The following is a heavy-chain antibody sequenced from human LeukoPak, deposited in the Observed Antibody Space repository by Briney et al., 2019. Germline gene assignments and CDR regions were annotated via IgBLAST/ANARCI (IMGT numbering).Heavy chain of an antibody. J-gene: IGHJ5*02. Sequence: SGTLSLTCAVSGGSISSSNWWSWVRQPPGKGLEWIGEIYRSGSANYNPSLKSRVTISVDKSKNQFSLKLSSVTAADTAMYYCARNRYYYGSGSYGVPNWFDPWGQGTLVTVSS. CDR2: IYRSGSA. CDR3: ARNRYYYGSGSYGVPNWFDP. V-gene: IGHV4-4*02. CDR1: GGSISSSNW. D-gene: IGHD3-10*01.